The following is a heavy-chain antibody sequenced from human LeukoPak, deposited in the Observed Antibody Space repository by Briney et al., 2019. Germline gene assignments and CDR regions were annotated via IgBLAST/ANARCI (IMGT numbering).Heavy chain of an antibody. J-gene: IGHJ4*02. CDR2: IRSKANSYAT. CDR1: GFTFSGSA. CDR3: TRLGTTVTV. V-gene: IGHV3-73*01. D-gene: IGHD4-17*01. Sequence: GGSLTLSCAASGFTFSGSAMHWVRQASGKGLEWVGRIRSKANSYATAYAASVKGRFTIPRDDSKNTAYLQMNSLKTEDTAVYYCTRLGTTVTVWGQGTLVTVSS.